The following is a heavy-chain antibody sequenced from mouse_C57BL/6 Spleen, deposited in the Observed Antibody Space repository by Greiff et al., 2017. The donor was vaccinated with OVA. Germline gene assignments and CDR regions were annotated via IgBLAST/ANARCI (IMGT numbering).Heavy chain of an antibody. D-gene: IGHD1-1*01. CDR3: TRAGTSYWYFDV. CDR2: IDPETGGT. CDR1: GYTFTDYE. J-gene: IGHJ1*03. Sequence: VQRVESGAELVRPGASVTLSCKASGYTFTDYEMHWVKQTPVHGLEWIGAIDPETGGTAYNQKFKGKAILTADKSSSTAYMELRSLTSEDSAVYYCTRAGTSYWYFDVWGTGTTVTVSS. V-gene: IGHV1-15*01.